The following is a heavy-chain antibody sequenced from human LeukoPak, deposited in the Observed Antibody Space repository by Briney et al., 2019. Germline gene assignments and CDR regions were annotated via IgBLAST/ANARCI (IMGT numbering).Heavy chain of an antibody. CDR3: AKKENVYYYFDY. Sequence: SDTLSLTCAVSGYSITSSSWWGWIRQPPGKGLEWTGYIYHSGTTYYNPSLQSRVTMSVDTSKNQFSLKLSSVTAVDTAVYYCAKKENVYYYFDYWGQGTLVTVSS. V-gene: IGHV4-28*01. J-gene: IGHJ4*02. CDR1: GYSITSSSW. D-gene: IGHD3-10*01. CDR2: IYHSGTT.